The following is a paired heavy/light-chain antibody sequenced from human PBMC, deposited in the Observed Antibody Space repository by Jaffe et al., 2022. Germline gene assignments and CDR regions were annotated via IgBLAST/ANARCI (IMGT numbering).Heavy chain of an antibody. CDR3: AAQRNCSGGSCYLGYYYYMDV. Sequence: QVQLVQSGAEVKKPGSSVKVSCKASGGTFSSYAISWVRQAPGQGLEWMGGIIPIFGTANYAQKFQGRVTITADESTSTAYMELSSLRSEDTAVYYCAAQRNCSGGSCYLGYYYYMDVWGKGTTVTVSS. D-gene: IGHD2-15*01. CDR1: GGTFSSYA. V-gene: IGHV1-69*01. J-gene: IGHJ6*03. CDR2: IIPIFGTA.
Light chain of an antibody. V-gene: IGLV1-51*01. Sequence: QSVLTQPPSVSAAPGQKVTISCSGSSSNIGNNYVSWYQQLPGTAPKLLIYDNNKRPSGIPDRFSGSKSGTSATLGITGLQTGDEADYYCGTWDSSLSAAVFGGGTQLTVL. J-gene: IGLJ7*01. CDR2: DNN. CDR3: GTWDSSLSAAV. CDR1: SSNIGNNY.